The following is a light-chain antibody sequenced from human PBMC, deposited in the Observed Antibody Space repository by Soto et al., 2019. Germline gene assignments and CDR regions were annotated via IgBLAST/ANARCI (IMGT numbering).Light chain of an antibody. CDR3: QRYGSSRWT. V-gene: IGKV3-20*01. CDR1: QSVSGSY. CDR2: GAS. Sequence: EIVLTQSPGTLSLSPGERATLSCRASQSVSGSYLAWYQQRPGQAPRLLIYGASSRATGIPDRFSGSGSGTDFILTITRLEPEDFAVYYCQRYGSSRWTFGRGTKVEIK. J-gene: IGKJ1*01.